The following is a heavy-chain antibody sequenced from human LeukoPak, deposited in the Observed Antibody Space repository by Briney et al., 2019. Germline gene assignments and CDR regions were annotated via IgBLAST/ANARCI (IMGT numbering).Heavy chain of an antibody. CDR2: SSETGTAY. Sequence: GGSLRLSCAASGLTLRDYFMSWIRQPPGKGLEWIAYSSETGTAYSYAASVKGRFTISRDNAKNSLFLQMDSLRADDTALYYCVRGGERTGNSYFDLWGRGTLVTVSS. V-gene: IGHV3-11*04. CDR3: VRGGERTGNSYFDL. J-gene: IGHJ2*01. D-gene: IGHD1-1*01. CDR1: GLTLRDYF.